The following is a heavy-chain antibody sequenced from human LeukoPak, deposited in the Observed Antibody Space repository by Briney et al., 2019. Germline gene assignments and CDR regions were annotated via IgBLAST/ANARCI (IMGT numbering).Heavy chain of an antibody. Sequence: PGGSLRLSCAASGFTVSSNYMSWVRQAPGKGLEWVSVIYSGGSTYYADSVKGRFTISRHNSKNTLYLQTNSLRAEDTAVYYCARLKRDGYNPPYFDYWGQGTLVTVSS. J-gene: IGHJ4*02. D-gene: IGHD5-24*01. V-gene: IGHV3-53*04. CDR1: GFTVSSNY. CDR2: IYSGGST. CDR3: ARLKRDGYNPPYFDY.